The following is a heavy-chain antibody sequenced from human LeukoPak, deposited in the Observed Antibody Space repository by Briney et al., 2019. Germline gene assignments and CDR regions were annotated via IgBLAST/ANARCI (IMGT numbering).Heavy chain of an antibody. CDR2: IIPIFGTA. CDR3: ARDEGYCTNGVCSYFDY. Sequence: SVKVSCKASGGTFSSYAISWVRQAPGQGLEWMGGIIPIFGTANYAQKFQGRVTITADESTSTAYMELSSLRSEDTAVYYCARDEGYCTNGVCSYFDYWGQGTLVTVSS. D-gene: IGHD2-8*01. CDR1: GGTFSSYA. J-gene: IGHJ4*02. V-gene: IGHV1-69*13.